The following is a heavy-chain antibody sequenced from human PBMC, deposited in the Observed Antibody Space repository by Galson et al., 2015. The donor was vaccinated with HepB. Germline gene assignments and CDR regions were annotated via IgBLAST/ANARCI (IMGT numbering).Heavy chain of an antibody. CDR1: GYTFTSYG. CDR2: ISAYNGNT. Sequence: SVKVSCKASGYTFTSYGISWVRQAPGQGLEWMGWISAYNGNTNYAQKLQGRVTMTTDTSTSTAYMELRSLRSDDTAVYYCARDLTMIVGLVGSFDYWGQGTLVTVSS. CDR3: ARDLTMIVGLVGSFDY. D-gene: IGHD3-22*01. V-gene: IGHV1-18*01. J-gene: IGHJ4*02.